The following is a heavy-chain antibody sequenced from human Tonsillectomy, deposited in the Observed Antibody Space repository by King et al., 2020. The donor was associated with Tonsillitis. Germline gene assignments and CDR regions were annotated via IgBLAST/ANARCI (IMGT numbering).Heavy chain of an antibody. J-gene: IGHJ4*02. CDR1: GFTFSSYA. D-gene: IGHD3-16*01. V-gene: IGHV3-23*04. CDR3: AKDSSEADLWGS. Sequence: DVQLVESGGGLVQPGGSLRLSCVASGFTFSSYAMSWVRQAPGKGLKWVSSISGSGGTTYYADSVKGRFTISRDNSENTLYLQMNSLKAEDTAVYYCAKDSSEADLWGSGGQGPLVPVSS. CDR2: ISGSGGTT.